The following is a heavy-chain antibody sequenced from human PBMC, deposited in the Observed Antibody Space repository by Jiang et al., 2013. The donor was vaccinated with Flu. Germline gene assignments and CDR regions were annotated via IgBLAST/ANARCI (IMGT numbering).Heavy chain of an antibody. CDR2: INTYNGNP. J-gene: IGHJ6*02. V-gene: IGHV7-4-1*02. Sequence: QSGSELERRPGASVKVSCKASGYTFTSYAMNWVRQAPGQGLQYMGWINTYNGNPTYAQGFTGRFVFSLDTSVTTTYLLISSLRTDDTAVYYCARSRAYDSMEVWGQGTTLTV. CDR1: GYTFTSYA. D-gene: IGHD1-1*01. CDR3: ARSRAYDSMEV.